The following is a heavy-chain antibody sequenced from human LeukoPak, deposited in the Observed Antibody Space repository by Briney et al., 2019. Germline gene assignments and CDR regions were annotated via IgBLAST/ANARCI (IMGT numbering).Heavy chain of an antibody. Sequence: GGSLRLSCVASGINFSSYWMYWVRRAPGKGLVCISRIKFDGTSTAYADSVKGRFTVSRDNSKNTLYLQMNSLRAEDTAVYYCARGWNYDFWSGYYTWGQGTLVTVSS. J-gene: IGHJ4*02. CDR3: ARGWNYDFWSGYYT. CDR1: GINFSSYW. V-gene: IGHV3-74*01. CDR2: IKFDGTST. D-gene: IGHD3-3*01.